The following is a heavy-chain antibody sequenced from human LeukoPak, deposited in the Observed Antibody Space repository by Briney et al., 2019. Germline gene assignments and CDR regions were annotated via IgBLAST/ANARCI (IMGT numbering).Heavy chain of an antibody. J-gene: IGHJ4*02. V-gene: IGHV3-30*18. CDR1: GFTFSSYG. CDR2: ISYDGSNK. CDR3: AKPRTRAVAGYFDY. D-gene: IGHD6-19*01. Sequence: PGGSLRLSCAASGFTFSSYGMHWVRQAPGKGLEWVAVISYDGSNKYYADSVKGRFTISRDNSKNTLYLQMNSLRAEDAAVYYCAKPRTRAVAGYFDYWGQGTLVTVSS.